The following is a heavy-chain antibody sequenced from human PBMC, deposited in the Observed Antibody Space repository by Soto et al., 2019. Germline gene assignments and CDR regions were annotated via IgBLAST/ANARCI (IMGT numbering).Heavy chain of an antibody. J-gene: IGHJ4*02. CDR1: GDSVSDNSAA. CDR3: EREFPYYVSSDSYFDY. CDR2: TYYRSKWYD. Sequence: SQTLSLTCAISGDSVSDNSAAWNWIRQSPSRGLEWLGRTYYRSKWYDDYAVSVKSRITVTPDTSKNQFSLHLNSVTPEDTAVYYCEREFPYYVSSDSYFDYWGQGPLVTVSX. V-gene: IGHV6-1*01. D-gene: IGHD3-16*01.